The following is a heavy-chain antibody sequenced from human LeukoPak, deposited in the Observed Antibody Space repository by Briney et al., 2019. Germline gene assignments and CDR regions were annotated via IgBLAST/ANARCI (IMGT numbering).Heavy chain of an antibody. D-gene: IGHD5-24*01. V-gene: IGHV4-38-2*02. Sequence: SETLSLTCTVSGYSISSGYFWGWIRQSPGKGLKWIGSIYHSGSTYYNPSLKSRVTISVDTSKNHFSLKLSSVTAADTAVYYCARNRDGYNSFDYWGQGTLVTVSS. J-gene: IGHJ4*02. CDR1: GYSISSGYF. CDR3: ARNRDGYNSFDY. CDR2: IYHSGST.